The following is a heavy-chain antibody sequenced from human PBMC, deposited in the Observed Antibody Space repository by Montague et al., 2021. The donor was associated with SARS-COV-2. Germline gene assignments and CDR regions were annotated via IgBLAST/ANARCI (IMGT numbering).Heavy chain of an antibody. D-gene: IGHD2-8*01. V-gene: IGHV4-59*11. CDR2: IYYIGST. Sequence: SETLSLTCTVAGGSISSHYWTWIRQPPGKGLERIGYIYYIGSTNYNPSLKSRVAISLDTSKNQFSLSLRSVTAADAALYYCARLPPNGRWYLDLWGRGTLVTVSS. J-gene: IGHJ2*01. CDR3: ARLPPNGRWYLDL. CDR1: GGSISSHY.